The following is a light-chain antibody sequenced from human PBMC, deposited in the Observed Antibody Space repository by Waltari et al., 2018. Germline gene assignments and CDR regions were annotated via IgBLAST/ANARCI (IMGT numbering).Light chain of an antibody. V-gene: IGLV2-8*01. CDR1: SRDVGNYNF. CDR2: EVT. J-gene: IGLJ1*01. CDR3: SSYAGDNKYV. Sequence: QSALTQPPSASGSPGQSVTISCTGTSRDVGNYNFVSWYQQHPGKAPKLMIYEVTRRPSGVPDRFSGSKSGNTASLTVSGLQAEDEADYYCSSYAGDNKYVFGTGTKVAVL.